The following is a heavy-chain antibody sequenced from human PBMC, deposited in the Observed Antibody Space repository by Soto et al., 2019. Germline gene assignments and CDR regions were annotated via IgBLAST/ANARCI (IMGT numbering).Heavy chain of an antibody. Sequence: SETLSLTCTVSGGSISSYYWSWLRQPPGKGLEWIGYIYYSGSTNYNPSLKSRVTISVDTSKNQFSLKLSSVTAADTAVYYCARDLSGYGMDVWGQGTTVTVSS. CDR3: ARDLSGYGMDV. V-gene: IGHV4-59*08. CDR1: GGSISSYY. D-gene: IGHD3-16*02. J-gene: IGHJ6*02. CDR2: IYYSGST.